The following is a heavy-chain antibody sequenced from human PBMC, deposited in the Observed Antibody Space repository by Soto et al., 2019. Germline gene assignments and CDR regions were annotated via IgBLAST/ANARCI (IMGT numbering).Heavy chain of an antibody. Sequence: ASVKVSCKASGGTFSSYAISWVRQAPGQGLEWMGGIIPIFGTANYAQKFQGRVTITADKSTSTAYMELSSLRSEDTAVYYCARVPGSPMVRGVIIPYYFDYWGQGTLVTVSS. CDR3: ARVPGSPMVRGVIIPYYFDY. J-gene: IGHJ4*02. CDR1: GGTFSSYA. V-gene: IGHV1-69*06. CDR2: IIPIFGTA. D-gene: IGHD3-10*01.